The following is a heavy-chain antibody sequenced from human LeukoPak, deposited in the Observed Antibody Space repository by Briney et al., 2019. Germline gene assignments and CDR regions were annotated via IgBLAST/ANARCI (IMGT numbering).Heavy chain of an antibody. CDR2: TNLHGTTV. CDR1: GFTFSTYW. D-gene: IGHD5-18*01. CDR3: ASGYTYVRLGDH. J-gene: IGHJ4*02. V-gene: IGHV3-74*01. Sequence: GGSLRLSCAASGFTFSTYWMHWVRQAPGKGLVWVARTNLHGTTVDYADSVKGRFTISRDNAKNTLFLQMNSLRAEDTAVYYCASGYTYVRLGDHWGQGTLVTVSS.